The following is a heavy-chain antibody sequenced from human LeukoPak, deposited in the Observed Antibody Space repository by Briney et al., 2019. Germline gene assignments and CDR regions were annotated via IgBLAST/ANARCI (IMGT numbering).Heavy chain of an antibody. Sequence: PSETLSLTCTASGGSMSRYYWNWLRQPPGKGLEWIGYIYYSGSTNYNPSLKSRVTMSLDTSKNQFSLRLTSVTAADTAVYYCARGFDSKSTYFDYWGQGTLVTVSS. CDR1: GGSMSRYY. D-gene: IGHD5-12*01. CDR2: IYYSGST. J-gene: IGHJ4*02. CDR3: ARGFDSKSTYFDY. V-gene: IGHV4-59*01.